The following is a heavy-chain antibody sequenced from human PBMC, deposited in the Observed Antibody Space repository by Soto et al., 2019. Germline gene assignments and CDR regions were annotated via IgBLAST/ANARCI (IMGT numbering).Heavy chain of an antibody. CDR1: GFTFSSYG. CDR2: IWYDGSNK. V-gene: IGHV3-30*19. J-gene: IGHJ5*02. D-gene: IGHD3-10*01. Sequence: QVQLVESGGGVVQPGRSLRLSCAASGFTFSSYGMHWVRQAPGKGLEWVAVIWYDGSNKYYADSVKGRFTISRDNSKNTLYLQMNSLRAEDTAVYYCARPMVRGVIKLNWFDPWGQGTLVTVSS. CDR3: ARPMVRGVIKLNWFDP.